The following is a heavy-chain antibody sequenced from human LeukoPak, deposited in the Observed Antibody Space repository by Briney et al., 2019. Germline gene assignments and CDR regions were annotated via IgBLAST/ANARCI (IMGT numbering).Heavy chain of an antibody. Sequence: SQTLSLTCTVSGDSISSGDYYWRWIRQPPGKGVERIGDIYYSGSTYYNPSLKSRLTISVDTSKNQFSLKLSSVTAADTAVYYCARPGYSSGWYDWYFDLWGRGTLVTVSS. D-gene: IGHD6-19*01. J-gene: IGHJ2*01. CDR2: IYYSGST. CDR3: ARPGYSSGWYDWYFDL. V-gene: IGHV4-30-4*01. CDR1: GDSISSGDYY.